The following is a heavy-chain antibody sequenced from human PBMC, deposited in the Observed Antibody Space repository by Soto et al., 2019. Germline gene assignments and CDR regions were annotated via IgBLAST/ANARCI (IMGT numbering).Heavy chain of an antibody. CDR2: IIPIFGTE. D-gene: IGHD6-19*01. V-gene: IGHV1-69*12. CDR3: ARGGLEQWLVSNY. Sequence: QVQLVQSGAEVKKPGSSVKVSCKASGGTFSSYAISWVRQAPGQGLEWMGGIIPIFGTENYAQKFQGRVTITADESASTAYMELSSLTSEDTGVYYCARGGLEQWLVSNYWGQGTLVTVSS. CDR1: GGTFSSYA. J-gene: IGHJ4*02.